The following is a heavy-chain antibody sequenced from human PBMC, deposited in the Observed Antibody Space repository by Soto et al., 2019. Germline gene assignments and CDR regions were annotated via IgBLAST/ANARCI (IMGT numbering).Heavy chain of an antibody. D-gene: IGHD5-18*01. J-gene: IGHJ6*02. V-gene: IGHV3-48*03. CDR1: GFTFSSYE. CDR2: ISSSGSTI. CDR3: AREDTAMVGYYYYGMDV. Sequence: GGSLRLSCAAPGFTFSSYEMNWVRQAPGKGLEWVSYISSSGSTIYYADSVKGRFTISRDNAKNSLYLQMNSLRAEDTAVYYCAREDTAMVGYYYYGMDVWGQGTTVTVSS.